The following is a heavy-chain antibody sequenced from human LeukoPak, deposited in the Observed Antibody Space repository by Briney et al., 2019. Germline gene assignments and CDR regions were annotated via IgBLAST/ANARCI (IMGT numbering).Heavy chain of an antibody. J-gene: IGHJ6*03. D-gene: IGHD4/OR15-4a*01. CDR2: TWYDGSHE. Sequence: GGSLRLSCAASGFSFSHFAMHWVRQAPGKGLEWVAVTWYDGSHEHYAYSVKGRFTISRDNSKNTLYLQMNSLRADDTAVHYCVRDNGEEDDDNNANYRSYMDVWGKGTAVTVSS. CDR1: GFSFSHFA. V-gene: IGHV3-33*01. CDR3: VRDNGEEDDDNNANYRSYMDV.